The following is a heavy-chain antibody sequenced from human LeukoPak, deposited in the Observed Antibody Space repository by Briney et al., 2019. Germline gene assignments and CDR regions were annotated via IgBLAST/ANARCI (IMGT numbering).Heavy chain of an antibody. CDR3: AKLLGTVTTYDS. CDR2: INPDGSQK. CDR1: GFTFSGNW. J-gene: IGHJ4*02. Sequence: PGGSLRLSCEASGFTFSGNWMSWVRQALGKGLEWVASINPDGSQKLYVDSVKGRFTISRDNTKSSLYLQMNSLGAEDTAIYYCAKLLGTVTTYDSWGQGTRVTVSS. V-gene: IGHV3-7*01. D-gene: IGHD2/OR15-2a*01.